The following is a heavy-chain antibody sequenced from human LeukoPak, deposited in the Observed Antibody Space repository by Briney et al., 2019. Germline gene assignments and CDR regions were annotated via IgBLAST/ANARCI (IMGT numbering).Heavy chain of an antibody. CDR3: ARGSLGADY. D-gene: IGHD1-26*01. J-gene: IGHJ4*02. CDR1: GASISSGSYY. V-gene: IGHV4-61*02. CDR2: VSTSGST. Sequence: SQTLSFTCTVSGASISSGSYYWSWIRQPAGKGLEWIGRVSTSGSTNYNPSLQSRVTISVDTSKNQFSLKLTSVTAADTAVYFCARGSLGADYWGQGTLVTVSS.